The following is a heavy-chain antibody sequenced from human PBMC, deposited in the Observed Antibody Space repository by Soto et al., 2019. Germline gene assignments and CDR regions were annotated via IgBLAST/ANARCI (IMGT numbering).Heavy chain of an antibody. CDR2: IIRIFHTS. Sequence: QVQLVQSGAEVKKPGSSVKVSCKASGGTFSSYAFSWVRQAPGQGLKWMGGIIRIFHTSTYAQNFQGRVTITADESTSTAYMELINLRSDDTAVYYCVHRRGGYNSAFFDYWGQGTLVTVSS. CDR3: VHRRGGYNSAFFDY. V-gene: IGHV1-69*01. D-gene: IGHD5-12*01. J-gene: IGHJ4*02. CDR1: GGTFSSYA.